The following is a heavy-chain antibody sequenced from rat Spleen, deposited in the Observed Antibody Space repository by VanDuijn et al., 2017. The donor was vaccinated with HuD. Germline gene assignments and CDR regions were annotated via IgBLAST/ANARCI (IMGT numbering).Heavy chain of an antibody. CDR1: GFTFNNYW. CDR2: ITHTGGST. CDR3: IREVRVAAISTGFDY. V-gene: IGHV5-31*01. D-gene: IGHD1-2*01. Sequence: EVQLVESGGGLVQPGRSLKLSCVASGFTFNNYWMTWIRQAPGKGLEWVASITHTGGSTYYPDSVKGRFTISRDNAKSTLYLQMNSLGSEDTATYYCIREVRVAAISTGFDYWGQGVMVTVSS. J-gene: IGHJ2*01.